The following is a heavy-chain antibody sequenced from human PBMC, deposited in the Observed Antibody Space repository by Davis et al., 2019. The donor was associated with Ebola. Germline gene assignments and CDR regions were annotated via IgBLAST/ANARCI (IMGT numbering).Heavy chain of an antibody. CDR3: ARVILWWDDDGGGPTTYYFDF. CDR1: GFRFSSYV. CDR2: IGGSGDTA. Sequence: GESLKISCVASGFRFSSYVMGWVRQAPGKGLELVSRIGGSGDTADYGDSVRGRFTISRDNSKNTLYLQMISLRAEDTATYYCARVILWWDDDGGGPTTYYFDFWGQGALVTVSS. D-gene: IGHD2-21*01. V-gene: IGHV3-23*01. J-gene: IGHJ4*02.